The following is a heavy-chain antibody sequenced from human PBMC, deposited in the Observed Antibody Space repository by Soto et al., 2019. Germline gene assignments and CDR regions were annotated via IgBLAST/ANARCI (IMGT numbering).Heavy chain of an antibody. CDR2: INPNSGDT. D-gene: IGHD1-26*01. CDR1: GYTFTGYY. Sequence: ASVKVSCKASGYTFTGYYVHWVRQAPGQGLEWMGWINPNSGDTYLAQRFQGRVTMNRDTSIGTAYMELRGLTSDDTAEYYCAKGGAIVAAGTRVYHCNAMDVWGQGTTVTVSS. V-gene: IGHV1-2*02. J-gene: IGHJ6*02. CDR3: AKGGAIVAAGTRVYHCNAMDV.